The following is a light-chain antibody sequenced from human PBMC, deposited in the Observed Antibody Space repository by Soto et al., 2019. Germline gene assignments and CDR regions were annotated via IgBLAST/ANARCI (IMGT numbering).Light chain of an antibody. CDR3: SSYTNSGSV. CDR1: SRDVGGYNY. V-gene: IGLV2-14*01. J-gene: IGLJ2*01. Sequence: QSALTQPASVSGSPGQSITISCTGTSRDVGGYNYVSWHQQHPGKAPKVIITEVSNRPSGVSNRFSGSKSGNTASLTISGLQAEDEADYYCSSYTNSGSVFGGGTKLTVL. CDR2: EVS.